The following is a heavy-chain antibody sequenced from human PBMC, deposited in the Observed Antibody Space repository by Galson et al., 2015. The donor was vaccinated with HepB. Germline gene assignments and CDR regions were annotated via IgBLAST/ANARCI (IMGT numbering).Heavy chain of an antibody. CDR2: IRGSSTTI. D-gene: IGHD3-22*01. Sequence: SLRLSCAASGFTFSSYSMNWVRQAPGKGLEWVSYIRGSSTTIYYADSVKGRFTISRDNAKNSLYLQMNSLRDEDTAVYYCASRRNYYDSSGYLSYFDYWGQGTLVTVSS. CDR3: ASRRNYYDSSGYLSYFDY. J-gene: IGHJ4*02. CDR1: GFTFSSYS. V-gene: IGHV3-48*02.